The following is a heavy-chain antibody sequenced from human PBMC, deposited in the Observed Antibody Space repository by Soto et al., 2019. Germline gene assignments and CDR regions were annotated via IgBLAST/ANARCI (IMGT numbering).Heavy chain of an antibody. CDR1: GCTFISYA. D-gene: IGHD3-22*01. CDR2: IIPIFGTA. CDR3: ARDRAYYASRGYYLFPSMDV. V-gene: IGHV1-69*13. J-gene: IGHJ6*04. Sequence: SVNVSCKASGCTFISYAISWVRQAPGHGLEWMGGIIPIFGTANYAQKFQGRVTITADESTSTAYMELSSLRSEDTAVYYCARDRAYYASRGYYLFPSMDVWGKGTTVTVSS.